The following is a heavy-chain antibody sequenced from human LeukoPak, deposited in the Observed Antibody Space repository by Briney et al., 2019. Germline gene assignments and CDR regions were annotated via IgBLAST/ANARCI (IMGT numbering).Heavy chain of an antibody. CDR1: GFTFSSYN. V-gene: IGHV3-48*02. CDR3: ARVPYSSGWYFDY. Sequence: PGGSLRLSCAASGFTFSSYNMNWVRQAPGKGLEWVSYITSSSSTIYYADSVKGRFTISRDNAKNSLYLQMNSLRDEDTAVYYCARVPYSSGWYFDYWGQGTLVTVSS. CDR2: ITSSSSTI. J-gene: IGHJ4*02. D-gene: IGHD6-19*01.